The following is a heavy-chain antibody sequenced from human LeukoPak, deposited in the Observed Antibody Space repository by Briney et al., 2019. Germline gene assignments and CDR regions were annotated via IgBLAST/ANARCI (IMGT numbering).Heavy chain of an antibody. CDR1: GFTFDDYA. V-gene: IGHV3-43D*03. CDR3: AKDRLFKSSSWGDY. J-gene: IGHJ4*02. Sequence: PGGSLRLSCAASGFTFDDYAMHWVRQAPGKGLEWVSLISWDGGSTYYADSVKGRFTISRDNSKNSLYLQMNSLRAEDTALYYCAKDRLFKSSSWGDYWGQGTLVTVSS. CDR2: ISWDGGST. D-gene: IGHD6-13*01.